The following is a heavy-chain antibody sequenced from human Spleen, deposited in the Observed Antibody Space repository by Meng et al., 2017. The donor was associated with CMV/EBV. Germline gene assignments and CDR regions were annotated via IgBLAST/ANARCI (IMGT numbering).Heavy chain of an antibody. J-gene: IGHJ4*02. CDR3: ARDRCSSPNCHRGVGYFDF. D-gene: IGHD2-2*01. CDR1: GSSVTSDYY. Sequence: SETLSLTCTVSGSSVTSDYYWGWIRLSPGKGLEWIASMYHSGSTYYNLSLKSRVAISVDTSKNQFSLRLNSVTAADTAVYFCARDRCSSPNCHRGVGYFDFWGQGTLVTVSS. V-gene: IGHV4-38-2*02. CDR2: MYHSGST.